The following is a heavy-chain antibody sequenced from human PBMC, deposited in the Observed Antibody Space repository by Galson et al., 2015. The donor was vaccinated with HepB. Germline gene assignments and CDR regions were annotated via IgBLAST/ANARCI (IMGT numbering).Heavy chain of an antibody. J-gene: IGHJ3*02. V-gene: IGHV3-11*06. CDR3: ARGVLPLSDDAFDI. CDR1: GFTFSDYY. D-gene: IGHD2-8*01. CDR2: ISSSSYT. Sequence: SLRLSCAASGFTFSDYYMSWIRQAPGKGLEWVSYISSSSYTNYADSVKGRFTISRDNAKNSLYLQTNSLRAEDTAVYYCARGVLPLSDDAFDIWGQGTMVTVSS.